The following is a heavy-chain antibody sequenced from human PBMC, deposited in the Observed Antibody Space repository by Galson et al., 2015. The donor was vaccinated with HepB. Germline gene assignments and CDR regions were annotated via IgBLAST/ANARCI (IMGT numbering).Heavy chain of an antibody. Sequence: SVKVSCKASGYTFTHYYIHWVRQAPGQGLEWMGWVNPNGGGTDYAQKFQGRVTLTGDTSISTAYMELSDMKSDDTAVYYCARSSLYKWNGYDDFDIWGQGTLFTVSS. CDR2: VNPNGGGT. D-gene: IGHD1-1*01. CDR3: ARSSLYKWNGYDDFDI. J-gene: IGHJ3*02. CDR1: GYTFTHYY. V-gene: IGHV1-2*02.